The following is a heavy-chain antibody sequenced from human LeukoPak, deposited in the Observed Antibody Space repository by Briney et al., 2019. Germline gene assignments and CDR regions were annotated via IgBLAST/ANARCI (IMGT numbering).Heavy chain of an antibody. CDR2: IYYSGST. Sequence: SETLSLTCTVSGGSISSHYWSWIRQPPGKGLEWIGYIYYSGSTNYNPSLKSRVTISVDTSKNQFSLKLSSVTAADTAVYYCARSRLGYCSSTSCSDILNYYYYYMDVWGKGTTVTVSS. V-gene: IGHV4-59*11. J-gene: IGHJ6*03. CDR1: GGSISSHY. D-gene: IGHD2-2*01. CDR3: ARSRLGYCSSTSCSDILNYYYYYMDV.